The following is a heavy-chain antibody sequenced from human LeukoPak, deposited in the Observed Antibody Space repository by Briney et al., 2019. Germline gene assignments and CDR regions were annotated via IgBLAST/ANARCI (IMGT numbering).Heavy chain of an antibody. CDR2: INAGNGNT. CDR3: AVVTATTFDY. Sequence: ASVKVSCKASGYTFTSYLMHWVRQAPGQSLDWMGWINAGNGNTKYSQKFQGRVTITRDTSATTAYMDLSSLRSEDTAVYYCAVVTATTFDYWGQGTLVTVSS. J-gene: IGHJ4*02. D-gene: IGHD2-21*02. CDR1: GYTFTSYL. V-gene: IGHV1-3*01.